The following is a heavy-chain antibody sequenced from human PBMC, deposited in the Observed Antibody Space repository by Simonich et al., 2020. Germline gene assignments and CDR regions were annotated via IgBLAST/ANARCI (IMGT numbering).Heavy chain of an antibody. CDR2: ISSSSSYI. D-gene: IGHD2-2*01. Sequence: EVQLVESGGGLVKPGGSLRLSCAASGFTFSSYSMNWVRQAPGKGLEWVSSISSSSSYIYYANSVKVRFTSARDNAKNSLYLQMNSLRAEDTAVYYCAGGVYCSSTSCSTYYYYGMDVWGQGTTVTVSS. J-gene: IGHJ6*02. CDR1: GFTFSSYS. V-gene: IGHV3-21*01. CDR3: AGGVYCSSTSCSTYYYYGMDV.